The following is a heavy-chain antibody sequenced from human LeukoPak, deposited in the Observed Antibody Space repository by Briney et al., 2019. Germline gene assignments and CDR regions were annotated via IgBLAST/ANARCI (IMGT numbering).Heavy chain of an antibody. V-gene: IGHV1-69*05. CDR3: ASDKLLGATGYYFDY. CDR2: IIPIFGTA. J-gene: IGHJ4*02. CDR1: GGTFSSYA. D-gene: IGHD1-26*01. Sequence: GASVKVSCKASGGTFSSYAISWVRQAPGQGLEWMGRIIPIFGTANYAQKFQGRVTITTDESTSTAYMELSSLRSEDTAVYYCASDKLLGATGYYFDYWGQGTLVTVSS.